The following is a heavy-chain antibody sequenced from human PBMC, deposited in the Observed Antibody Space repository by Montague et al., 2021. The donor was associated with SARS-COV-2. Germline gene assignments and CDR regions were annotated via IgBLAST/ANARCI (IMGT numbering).Heavy chain of an antibody. J-gene: IGHJ3*02. D-gene: IGHD6-19*01. CDR1: GGSISSYY. CDR2: IYYRGST. V-gene: IGHV4-59*01. CDR3: ARGSGWMGNAFDI. Sequence: SETLSLTCTVSGGSISSYYWSWIRQPPGKGLEWIGDIYYRGSTSXXPSLKSRVTMSVDTSKNQFSLKLSSVTAADTAVYYCARGSGWMGNAFDIWGQGTMVTVSS.